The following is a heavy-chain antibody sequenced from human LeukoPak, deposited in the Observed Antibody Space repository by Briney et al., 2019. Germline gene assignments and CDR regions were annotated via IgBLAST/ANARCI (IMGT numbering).Heavy chain of an antibody. CDR3: TTDDRGYSYAPRY. CDR2: VKSKTDGGTT. CDR1: GFTFDNAW. Sequence: KPGGSLRLSCAASGFTFDNAWMNWVRQAPGKGLEWVGRVKSKTDGGTTDYAAPVKGKFTISRDDSKNTLYLQMNSLRAEDTALYYCTTDDRGYSYAPRYWGQGTLVTVSS. V-gene: IGHV3-15*01. J-gene: IGHJ4*02. D-gene: IGHD5-18*01.